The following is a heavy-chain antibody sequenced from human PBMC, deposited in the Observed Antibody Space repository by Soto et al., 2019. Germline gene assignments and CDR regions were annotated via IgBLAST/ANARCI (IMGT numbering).Heavy chain of an antibody. D-gene: IGHD3-10*01. CDR1: GGNFSSYA. CDR3: ASVLIWFGESPRRNWFDP. V-gene: IGHV1-69*06. Sequence: SVKVSCKASGGNFSSYAISWVRQAPGQGLEWMGGIIPIFGTANYAQKFQGRFTITADKSTSTAYMELSSLRSEDTAVYYCASVLIWFGESPRRNWFDPWRQGTLVTVSS. CDR2: IIPIFGTA. J-gene: IGHJ5*02.